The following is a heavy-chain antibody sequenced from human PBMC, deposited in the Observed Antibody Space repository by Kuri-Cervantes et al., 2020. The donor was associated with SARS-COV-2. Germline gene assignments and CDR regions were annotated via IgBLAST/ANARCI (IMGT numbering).Heavy chain of an antibody. CDR2: IGTAGDT. V-gene: IGHV3-13*01. Sequence: GESLKISCAASGFTFSSYDMHWVRQATGRGLEWVSAIGTAGDTYYPGSVKGRFTISRENAKNSLYLQMNSLRAGDTAVYYCARNPRAYGGFDPWGQGTLVTVSS. J-gene: IGHJ5*02. CDR1: GFTFSSYD. CDR3: ARNPRAYGGFDP. D-gene: IGHD3-10*01.